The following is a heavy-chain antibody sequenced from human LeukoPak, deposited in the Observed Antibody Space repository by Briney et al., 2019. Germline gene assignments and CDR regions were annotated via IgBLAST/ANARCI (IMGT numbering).Heavy chain of an antibody. CDR2: ISYDGSNK. D-gene: IGHD5-18*01. CDR3: ASDLYSYGYGLFDY. Sequence: GGSLRLSCAASGFTFSSFAMHWVRQAPGKGLEWVAVISYDGSNKYYADSVKGRFTISRDNSKNTLYLQMNSLRAEDTAVYYCASDLYSYGYGLFDYWGQGTLVTASS. CDR1: GFTFSSFA. V-gene: IGHV3-30*04. J-gene: IGHJ4*02.